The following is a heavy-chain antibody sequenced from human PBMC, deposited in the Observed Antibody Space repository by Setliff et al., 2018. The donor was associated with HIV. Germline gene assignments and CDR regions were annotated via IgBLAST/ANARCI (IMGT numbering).Heavy chain of an antibody. Sequence: PSETLYLTCAVSGYSISTAYYWGWIRQPPGKGLEWIATVYYSGSPSYTPSLKSRLRISVDTSNNRFSLKLNSVSAADTAVYYSAGHAFNGGWFGELLLPYFDNWGRGTLVTVSS. J-gene: IGHJ4*02. D-gene: IGHD3-10*01. CDR1: GYSISTAYY. V-gene: IGHV4-38-2*01. CDR2: VYYSGSP. CDR3: AGHAFNGGWFGELLLPYFDN.